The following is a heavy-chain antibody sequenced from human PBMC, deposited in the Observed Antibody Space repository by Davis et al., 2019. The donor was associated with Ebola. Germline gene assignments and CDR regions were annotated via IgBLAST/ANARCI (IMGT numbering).Heavy chain of an antibody. CDR3: ASLDY. J-gene: IGHJ4*02. Sequence: PGGSLRLSCAASGFSFSTYWMHWVRQVPGKGLVWVSRINRDGSDIKYADSVKGRFTISRDNAKNTLYLQLNNLRAEDTGVYYCASLDYWGQGTLVTVSS. CDR1: GFSFSTYW. V-gene: IGHV3-74*03. CDR2: INRDGSDI.